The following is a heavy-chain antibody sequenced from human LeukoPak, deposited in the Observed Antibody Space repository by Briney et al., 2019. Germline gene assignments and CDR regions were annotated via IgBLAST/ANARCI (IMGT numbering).Heavy chain of an antibody. CDR3: GYGSGSYHDY. J-gene: IGHJ4*02. CDR2: ISGSGGST. D-gene: IGHD3-10*01. Sequence: PGGSLRLSCAASGFTFSSYAMSWVRQAPGKGLEWVSGISGSGGSTYYADSVKGQFTISRDSSKNTLYLQMNSLRAEDTAVYYCGYGSGSYHDYWGQGTLVTVSS. V-gene: IGHV3-23*01. CDR1: GFTFSSYA.